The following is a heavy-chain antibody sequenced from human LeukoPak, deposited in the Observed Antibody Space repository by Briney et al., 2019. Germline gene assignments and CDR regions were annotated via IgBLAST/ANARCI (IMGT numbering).Heavy chain of an antibody. D-gene: IGHD5-24*01. CDR1: GGTFSSYA. CDR2: IIPIFGTA. V-gene: IGHV1-69*06. J-gene: IGHJ5*02. CDR3: ARDNSVRDAAWWFNP. Sequence: ASVKVSCKASGGTFSSYAISWVRQAPGQGLEWMGGIIPIFGTANYAQKFQGRVTITADKSTSTAYMELSSLRSEDTAVYYCARDNSVRDAAWWFNPWGQGTLVTVSS.